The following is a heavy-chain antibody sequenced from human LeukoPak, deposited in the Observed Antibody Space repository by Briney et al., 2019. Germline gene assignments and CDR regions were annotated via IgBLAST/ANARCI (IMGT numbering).Heavy chain of an antibody. CDR3: ARSPPTYSPSWYYFDY. CDR1: GFTFSSNY. D-gene: IGHD6-13*01. J-gene: IGHJ4*02. Sequence: QPGGSLRLSCAASGFTFSSNYMSWVRQAPGKGLEWVSVIYSGGSTYYADSVKGRFTISRHNSKNTLYLQMNSLRAEDTAVYYCARSPPTYSPSWYYFDYWGQGTLVTVSS. V-gene: IGHV3-53*04. CDR2: IYSGGST.